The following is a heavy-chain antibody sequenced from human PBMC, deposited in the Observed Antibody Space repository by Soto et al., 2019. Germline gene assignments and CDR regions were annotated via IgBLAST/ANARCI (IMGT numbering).Heavy chain of an antibody. D-gene: IGHD1-7*01. J-gene: IGHJ6*02. CDR2: INPNSGGT. Sequence: ASVKVSCKASGYTFTGYYMHWVRQAPGQGLEWMGWINPNSGGTNYAQKFQGRVTITADESTSTAYMELSSLRSEDTAVYYCAGPPELTRIYYYYGMDVWGQGTTVTVSS. CDR3: AGPPELTRIYYYYGMDV. V-gene: IGHV1-2*02. CDR1: GYTFTGYY.